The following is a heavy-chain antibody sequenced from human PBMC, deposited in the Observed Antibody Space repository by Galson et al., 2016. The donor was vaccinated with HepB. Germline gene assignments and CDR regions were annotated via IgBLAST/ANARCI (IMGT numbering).Heavy chain of an antibody. J-gene: IGHJ4*02. CDR3: ASFFPVVTDILMIPPGDYFDY. CDR1: GFTFSNYA. V-gene: IGHV3-30-3*01. D-gene: IGHD2-21*02. Sequence: SLRLSCAASGFTFSNYAMHWVRQAPGKGLEWVAFISYDETNKHYRDSVKGRFTVSRDNSKNTLYLEMSSLRAEDTAVYYCASFFPVVTDILMIPPGDYFDYWGQGTLVTVSP. CDR2: ISYDETNK.